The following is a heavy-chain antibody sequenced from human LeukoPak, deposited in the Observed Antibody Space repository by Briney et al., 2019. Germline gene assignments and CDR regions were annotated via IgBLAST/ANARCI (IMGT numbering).Heavy chain of an antibody. CDR1: GYSFTSYW. D-gene: IGHD6-13*01. CDR3: ARRAAALHLGGGYDY. Sequence: GESLKISCKGSGYSFTSYWIGWVRQMPGKGRGGLGITFPGDSDTRYSPSFQGQVTISADKSISTAYLQWSSLKASDTAMYYCARRAAALHLGGGYDYWGQGTLVTVSS. CDR2: TFPGDSDT. V-gene: IGHV5-51*01. J-gene: IGHJ4*02.